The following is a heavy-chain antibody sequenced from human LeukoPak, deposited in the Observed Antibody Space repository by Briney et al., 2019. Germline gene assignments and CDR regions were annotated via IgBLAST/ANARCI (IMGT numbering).Heavy chain of an antibody. CDR1: GFTFSSYW. CDR2: IKQDGSEK. D-gene: IGHD2-2*01. J-gene: IGHJ4*02. CDR3: AKLLGYCSDTSCAFDY. Sequence: GGSLRLSCAASGFTFSSYWMSWVRQAPGKGLERVTNIKQDGSEKYYVDSVKGRFTISRDNAKNSLYLQKNSLRAEDTAVYYCAKLLGYCSDTSCAFDYWGQGTLLTVSS. V-gene: IGHV3-7*01.